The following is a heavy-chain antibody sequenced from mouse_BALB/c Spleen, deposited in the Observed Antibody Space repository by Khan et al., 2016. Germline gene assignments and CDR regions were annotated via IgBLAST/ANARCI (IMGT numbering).Heavy chain of an antibody. CDR1: EFTFNTYA. J-gene: IGHJ4*01. CDR2: IKSKTNNYAT. V-gene: IGHV10-1*02. Sequence: EVQLVESGGGLVQPKGSLKLSCAASEFTFNTYAMTWVRQAPGKGLEWVARIKSKTNNYATYYADSVKDRFTISRDDSQGMLYLQMNNLKTEDTAMYYCVGYDYDYWGQGTSVTVSS. CDR3: VGYDYDY. D-gene: IGHD2-4*01.